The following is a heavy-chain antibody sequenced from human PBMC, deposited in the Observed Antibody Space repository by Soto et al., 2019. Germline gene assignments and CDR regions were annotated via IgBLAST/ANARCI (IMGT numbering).Heavy chain of an antibody. CDR2: VSSSSSTI. J-gene: IGHJ6*02. CDR3: ARDNPRPSGWDV. V-gene: IGHV3-48*01. Sequence: EVQLVESGGGLVQPGGSLRLSCEASGFTLSSYSMNWARQAPGQGLEWVSYVSSSSSTIYYADSAKGRFTISRDNAKNPLYLQLSSLRAEDTAVYYCARDNPRPSGWDVWGQGTTVTVSS. CDR1: GFTLSSYS.